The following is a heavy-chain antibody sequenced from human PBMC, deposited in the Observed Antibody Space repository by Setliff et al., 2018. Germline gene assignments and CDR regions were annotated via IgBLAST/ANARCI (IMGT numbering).Heavy chain of an antibody. CDR1: GYSFTSYW. CDR3: ARSGYYDFWSGFLNDAFDI. CDR2: IYPGDSDT. J-gene: IGHJ3*02. Sequence: PGESLKISCKGSGYSFTSYWIGWVRQMPGKGLEWMGIIYPGDSDTRYSPSFQGQVTISADKSISTAYLQWSSLKASDTAMYYCARSGYYDFWSGFLNDAFDIWGQGTMVTVSS. D-gene: IGHD3-3*01. V-gene: IGHV5-51*01.